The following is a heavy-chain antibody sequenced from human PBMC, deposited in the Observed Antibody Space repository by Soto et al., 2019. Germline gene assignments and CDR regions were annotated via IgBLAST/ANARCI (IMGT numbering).Heavy chain of an antibody. CDR1: GFTFSSHA. CDR2: ISGSGGST. V-gene: IGHV3-23*01. CDR3: AKDFPGDYYDSSGPAGY. D-gene: IGHD3-22*01. J-gene: IGHJ4*02. Sequence: GALRLSCAASGFTFSSHAMSWVRQAPGKGLEWVSAISGSGGSTYYADSVKGRFTISRDNSKNTLYLQMNSLRAEDTAVYYCAKDFPGDYYDSSGPAGYWGQGTLVTVSS.